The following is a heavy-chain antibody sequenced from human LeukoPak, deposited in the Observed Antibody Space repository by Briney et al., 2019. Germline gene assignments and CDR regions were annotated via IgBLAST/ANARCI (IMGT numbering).Heavy chain of an antibody. Sequence: GGSLRLSCAASGFTFSSYAMSWVRQAPGKGLEWVSAISGSGGSTYYADSVKGRFTISRDNSKNTLYLQVNSLRAEDTAVYYCAKDQVATIRYYFDYWGQGTLVTVSS. CDR2: ISGSGGST. V-gene: IGHV3-23*01. CDR3: AKDQVATIRYYFDY. CDR1: GFTFSSYA. D-gene: IGHD5-12*01. J-gene: IGHJ4*02.